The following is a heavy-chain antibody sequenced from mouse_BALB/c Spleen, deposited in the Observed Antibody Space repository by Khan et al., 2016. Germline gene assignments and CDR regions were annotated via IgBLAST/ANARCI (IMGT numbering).Heavy chain of an antibody. CDR3: ARGGNWGVWYFDV. Sequence: EVQLQESGPGLVKPSQSLSLTCTVTGYSITSDYAWNWIRQFPGNKLEWMGYKSYSGSTSYNPSHKSRISITRATSKNQFFLLLNSVTPEDTSTYSCARGGNWGVWYFDVWGAGTTVTVSS. CDR2: KSYSGST. CDR1: GYSITSDYA. J-gene: IGHJ1*01. D-gene: IGHD4-1*01. V-gene: IGHV3-2*02.